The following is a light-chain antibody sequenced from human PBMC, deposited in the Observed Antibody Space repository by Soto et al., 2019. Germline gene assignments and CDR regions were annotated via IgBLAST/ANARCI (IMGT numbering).Light chain of an antibody. J-gene: IGKJ1*01. CDR1: QDISKY. CDR2: DAS. V-gene: IGKV1-5*01. CDR3: QQYNSYSPTWT. Sequence: DIQLAQSPSSLSASVGDRVTIPCQASQDISKYLNWYQQKPGKAPKLLIYDASSLESGVPSRFSGSGSGTEFTLTISSLQPDDFATYYCQQYNSYSPTWTFGQGTKVDIK.